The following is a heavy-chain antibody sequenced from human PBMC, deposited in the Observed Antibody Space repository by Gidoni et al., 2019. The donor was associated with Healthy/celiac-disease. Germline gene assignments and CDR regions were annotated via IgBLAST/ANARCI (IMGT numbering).Heavy chain of an antibody. J-gene: IGHJ6*03. Sequence: EVQLVESGGGLVQPGRSLRLSCAASGFTFDDYAMHWVRQAPGKGLEWVSGISWNSGSIGYADSVKGRFTISRDNAKNSLYLQMNSLRAEDTALYYCAKDLMTTVIGPQFVWYYYYYMDVWGKGTTVTVSS. V-gene: IGHV3-9*01. CDR3: AKDLMTTVIGPQFVWYYYYYMDV. CDR1: GFTFDDYA. D-gene: IGHD4-17*01. CDR2: ISWNSGSI.